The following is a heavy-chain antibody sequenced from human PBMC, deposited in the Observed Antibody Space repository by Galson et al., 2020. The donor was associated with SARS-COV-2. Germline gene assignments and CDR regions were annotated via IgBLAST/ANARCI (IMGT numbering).Heavy chain of an antibody. Sequence: QAGGSLRLSCAASGFTFSSYAMHWVRQAPGKGLEWVAVISYDGSNKYYADSVKGRFTISRDNSKNTLYLQMNSLRAEDTAVYYCARDQRGSGTPYSSSYDYWGQGTLVTVSS. D-gene: IGHD6-13*01. CDR3: ARDQRGSGTPYSSSYDY. CDR1: GFTFSSYA. J-gene: IGHJ4*02. CDR2: ISYDGSNK. V-gene: IGHV3-30*04.